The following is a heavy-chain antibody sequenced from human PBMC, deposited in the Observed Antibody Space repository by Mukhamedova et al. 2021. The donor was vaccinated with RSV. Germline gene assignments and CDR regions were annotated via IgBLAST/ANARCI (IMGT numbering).Heavy chain of an antibody. CDR2: ISWNSGSI. CDR3: AKDLSGGAGDAFDI. V-gene: IGHV3-9*01. Sequence: VRQAPGKGLEWVSGISWNSGSIGYADSVKGRFTISRDNAENSLYLQMNSLRAEDTALYYCAKDLSGGAGDAFDIWGQGTMVTVSS. D-gene: IGHD2-15*01. J-gene: IGHJ3*02.